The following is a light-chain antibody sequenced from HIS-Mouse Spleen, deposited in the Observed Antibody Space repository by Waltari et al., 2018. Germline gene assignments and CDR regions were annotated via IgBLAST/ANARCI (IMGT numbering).Light chain of an antibody. CDR1: SSDVGGYNY. CDR2: EVS. Sequence: QSALTQPPSASGSPGQPVTISCTGTSSDVGGYNYVSWYQQHPGKAPKRMIYEVSKRPSGVPDRFSGSKSGNTASLTVSGLQAEDEADYYCSSYAGSNNFVVFGGGTKLTVL. J-gene: IGLJ2*01. V-gene: IGLV2-8*01. CDR3: SSYAGSNNFVV.